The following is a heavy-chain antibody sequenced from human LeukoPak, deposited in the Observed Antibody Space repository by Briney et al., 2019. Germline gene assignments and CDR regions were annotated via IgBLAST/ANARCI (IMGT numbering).Heavy chain of an antibody. CDR3: ARARGYSYSSPFDY. V-gene: IGHV1-69*05. CDR1: GGTLSTSA. J-gene: IGHJ4*02. CDR2: IIPTFGTP. D-gene: IGHD5-18*01. Sequence: GASVKVSCKASGGTLSTSAISWVRQAPGQGLEWMGGIIPTFGTPNYAQKFQGRVTVTTDASTNTAYMELSSLRSEDTAVYYCARARGYSYSSPFDYWGQGTLVTVSS.